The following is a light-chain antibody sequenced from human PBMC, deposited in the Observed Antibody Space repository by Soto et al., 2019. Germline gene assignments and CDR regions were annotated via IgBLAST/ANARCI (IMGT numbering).Light chain of an antibody. CDR3: QQYGVSPAP. CDR2: GAS. J-gene: IGKJ4*01. Sequence: ETVMTQSPATLSVSPGERASLSCRASQSVSRNLAWYQQKPGQAPRLLIYGASSRATGIPDRFSGSGSGTDFTLTISRLEPEYFAVYYCQQYGVSPAPFGGGTKVHIK. CDR1: QSVSRN. V-gene: IGKV3-20*01.